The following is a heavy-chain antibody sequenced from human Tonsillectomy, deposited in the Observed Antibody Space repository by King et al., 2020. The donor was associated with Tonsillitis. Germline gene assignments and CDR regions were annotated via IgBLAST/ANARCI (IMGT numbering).Heavy chain of an antibody. V-gene: IGHV4-59*01. CDR2: IYYTGDT. J-gene: IGHJ4*02. CDR1: GASIRSYY. D-gene: IGHD3-9*01. CDR3: ARDDDWSFDY. Sequence: QLQESGPGLVKPSETLSLTCTVSGASIRSYYWTWIRQPSGKGLEWIEYIYYTGDTYYSPSLKSRVTISVDTSKNQFSLRLSSVTAADTAVYFCARDDDWSFDYWGPGSLVTVSS.